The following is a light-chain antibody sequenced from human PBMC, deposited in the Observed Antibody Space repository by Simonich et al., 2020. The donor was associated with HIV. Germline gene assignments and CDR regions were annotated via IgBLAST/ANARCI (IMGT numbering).Light chain of an antibody. CDR3: QQYNSDST. J-gene: IGKJ1*01. Sequence: AIQLTQSPSSLSASVGDRVTITCRASQGISSALAWYQQKPGKAPKLLIYDASSLESGVPSRFSGSGSGTDFTLTISSLQPEDFATYYCQQYNSDSTFGQGTKVEIK. CDR2: DAS. CDR1: QGISSA. V-gene: IGKV1-13*02.